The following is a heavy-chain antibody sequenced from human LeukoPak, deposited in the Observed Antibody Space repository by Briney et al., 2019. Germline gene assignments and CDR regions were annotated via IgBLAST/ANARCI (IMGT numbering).Heavy chain of an antibody. V-gene: IGHV1-69*06. D-gene: IGHD5-18*01. CDR1: GGTFSSYA. CDR3: ARGVQLWPTSAQFDY. Sequence: GASVKVSCKASGGTFSSYAISWVRQAPGQGLEWMGGIIPIFGTANYAQKFQGRVTITADKSTSTAYMELSSLRSEDTAVYYCARGVQLWPTSAQFDYWGQGTLVTVSS. J-gene: IGHJ4*02. CDR2: IIPIFGTA.